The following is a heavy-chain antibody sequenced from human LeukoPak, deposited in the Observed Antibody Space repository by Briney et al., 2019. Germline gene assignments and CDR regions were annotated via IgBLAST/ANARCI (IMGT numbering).Heavy chain of an antibody. V-gene: IGHV4-39*07. J-gene: IGHJ4*02. CDR2: INHSGST. CDR1: GGSITSGNYY. D-gene: IGHD3-22*01. CDR3: ARGQQRGYYDSKYYFDY. Sequence: SETLSLTCTVSGGSITSGNYYWSWIRQPPGKGLEWIGEINHSGSTNYNPSLKSRVTISVDTSKNQFSLKLSSVTAADTAVYYCARGQQRGYYDSKYYFDYWGQGTLVTVSS.